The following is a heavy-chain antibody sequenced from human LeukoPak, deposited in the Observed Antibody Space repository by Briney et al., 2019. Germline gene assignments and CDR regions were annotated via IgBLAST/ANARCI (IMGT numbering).Heavy chain of an antibody. CDR3: ARAPPYHYGSGSYLDY. D-gene: IGHD3-10*01. V-gene: IGHV1-46*01. CDR1: GYTSTSYY. J-gene: IGHJ4*02. CDR2: INPSGGST. Sequence: GASVKVSCKASGYTSTSYYMHWVRQAPGQGLEWMGIINPSGGSTSYAQKFQGRVTMTRDMSTSTVYMELSSLRSEDTAVYYCARAPPYHYGSGSYLDYWGQGTLVTVSS.